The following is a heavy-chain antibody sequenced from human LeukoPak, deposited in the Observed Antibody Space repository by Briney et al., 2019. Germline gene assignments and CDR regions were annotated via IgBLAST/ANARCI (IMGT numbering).Heavy chain of an antibody. J-gene: IGHJ5*02. Sequence: GGSLRLSCAASGFTFSSYGMHWVRQAPGKGLEWVAFIRYDGSNKYYADSVKGRFTISRDNSKNTLYLQMNSLRAEDTAVYYCAKAPPVLAPAAIGWFDPWGQGTLVTVSS. CDR3: AKAPPVLAPAAIGWFDP. CDR2: IRYDGSNK. V-gene: IGHV3-30*02. D-gene: IGHD2-2*02. CDR1: GFTFSSYG.